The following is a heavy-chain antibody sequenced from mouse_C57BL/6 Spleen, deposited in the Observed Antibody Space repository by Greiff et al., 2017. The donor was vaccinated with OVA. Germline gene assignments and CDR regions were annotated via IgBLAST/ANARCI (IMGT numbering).Heavy chain of an antibody. CDR2: IYPGDGDT. J-gene: IGHJ3*01. CDR1: GYAFSSSW. CDR3: ARGDDYDRFAY. Sequence: VQLQQSGPELVKPGASVKISCKASGYAFSSSWMNWVKQRPGKGLEWIGRIYPGDGDTNYNGKFKGKATLTADTSSSTAYMQLSSLTSEDSAVYFCARGDDYDRFAYWGQGTLVTVSA. D-gene: IGHD2-4*01. V-gene: IGHV1-82*01.